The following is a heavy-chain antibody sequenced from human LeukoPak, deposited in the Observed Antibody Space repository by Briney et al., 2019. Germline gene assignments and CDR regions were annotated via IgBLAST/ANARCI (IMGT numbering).Heavy chain of an antibody. CDR2: INTSGNT. J-gene: IGHJ6*04. Sequence: SETLSLTCTVSGDSISYYYWSWIRQSAGKGLEWIGRINTSGNTNYNPSLKSRVTMSLDTSKNQFSLNVSSVTVADTAVFYCARERLGFRVDVWGKGTTFTVFS. CDR1: GDSISYYY. V-gene: IGHV4-4*07. D-gene: IGHD5-12*01. CDR3: ARERLGFRVDV.